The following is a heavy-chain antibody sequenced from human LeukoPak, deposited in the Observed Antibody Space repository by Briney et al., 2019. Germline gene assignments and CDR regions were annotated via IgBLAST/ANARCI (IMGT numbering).Heavy chain of an antibody. CDR3: ARDLITVTKGFDI. J-gene: IGHJ3*02. D-gene: IGHD4-17*01. V-gene: IGHV4-59*11. Sequence: SETLSLTCAVSADSLSSHYWSWIRQPPGKGLEWIGYISYIGSTNYNPSLKSRVTISIDTSKNQFSLKLSSVTAADTAVYYCARDLITVTKGFDIWGQGTMVSVSS. CDR1: ADSLSSHY. CDR2: ISYIGST.